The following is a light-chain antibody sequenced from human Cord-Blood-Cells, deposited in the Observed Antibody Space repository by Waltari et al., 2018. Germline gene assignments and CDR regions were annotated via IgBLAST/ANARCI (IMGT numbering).Light chain of an antibody. CDR3: QQYNSYSGT. CDR2: VAS. CDR1: QSISSW. J-gene: IGKJ1*01. V-gene: IGKV1-5*01. Sequence: DIQMTQSPSTLSASVGDRLTITCRASQSISSWLAWYKQKPGKAPKLLIYVASSLESGVPSRFSGSGSGTEFTLTISRLQPDDFATYYCQQYNSYSGTFGQGTKVEI.